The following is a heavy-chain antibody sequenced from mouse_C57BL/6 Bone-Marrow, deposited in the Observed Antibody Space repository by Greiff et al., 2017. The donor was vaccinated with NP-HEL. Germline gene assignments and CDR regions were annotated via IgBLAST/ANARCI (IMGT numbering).Heavy chain of an antibody. CDR2: IYPGSGST. Sequence: VQLQQPGAELVKPGASVKMSCKASGYTFTSYWITWVKQRPGQGLEWIGDIYPGSGSTNYNEKFKSKATLTVDTSSSTAYMQLSSLTSEDSAVYYCAREGDYGSSPWFAYWGQGTLVTVSA. CDR3: AREGDYGSSPWFAY. CDR1: GYTFTSYW. D-gene: IGHD1-1*01. J-gene: IGHJ3*01. V-gene: IGHV1-55*01.